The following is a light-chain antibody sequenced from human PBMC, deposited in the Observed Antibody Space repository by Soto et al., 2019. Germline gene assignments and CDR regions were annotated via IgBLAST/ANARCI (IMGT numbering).Light chain of an antibody. Sequence: QSALTQPPSASGSPGQSVTISCTGTSSDVGAYKYVSWYQQYLGKAPKLMIYEVNKRPSGVPDRFSGSKSGNTASLTVSGLQAEDEADYYWTSYTGSNIWVFGGGTKLTVL. CDR2: EVN. CDR1: SSDVGAYKY. CDR3: TSYTGSNIWV. J-gene: IGLJ3*02. V-gene: IGLV2-8*01.